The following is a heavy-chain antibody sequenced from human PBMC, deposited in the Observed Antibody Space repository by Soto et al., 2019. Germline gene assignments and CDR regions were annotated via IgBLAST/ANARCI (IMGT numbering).Heavy chain of an antibody. Sequence: DVHLLESGGSLVQPGGSLRLSCAASGFTFGGYAMAWVRQAPGTGLEWISSISGPGTSTFYSDSVKGRFTISRDNSRNTLYLQMDRLTVDDTGTYYCAKDLSMIVVLRSGYWGRGTLVTVSS. CDR1: GFTFGGYA. CDR3: AKDLSMIVVLRSGY. J-gene: IGHJ4*02. V-gene: IGHV3-23*01. D-gene: IGHD2-21*01. CDR2: ISGPGTST.